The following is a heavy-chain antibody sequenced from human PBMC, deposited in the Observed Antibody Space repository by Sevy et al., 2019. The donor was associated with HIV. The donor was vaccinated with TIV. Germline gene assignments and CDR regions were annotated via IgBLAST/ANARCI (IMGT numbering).Heavy chain of an antibody. CDR3: AKDRGPRYCSSTSCYAWGMDV. Sequence: GGSLRLSCAASGFTFSSYGMHWVRQAPGKGLEWVAFIRYDGSNKYYADSVKGRFTISRDNSKNTLYLQMNSLRAEDTAAYYCAKDRGPRYCSSTSCYAWGMDVWGQGTTVTVSS. D-gene: IGHD2-2*01. J-gene: IGHJ6*02. V-gene: IGHV3-30*02. CDR2: IRYDGSNK. CDR1: GFTFSSYG.